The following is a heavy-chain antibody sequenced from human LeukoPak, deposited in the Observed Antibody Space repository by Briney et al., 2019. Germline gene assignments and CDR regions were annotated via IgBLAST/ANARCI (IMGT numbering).Heavy chain of an antibody. V-gene: IGHV4-39*01. CDR3: ARLYCNCTSCFDC. J-gene: IGHJ4*02. Sequence: SETLSLTSTVSGGSISSSSYYWGWIRQPPGKGLEWMGSIFYSGSTYYTTSLKSRLTISVDTSKNQLSLTLSSVTAADTAVYYCARLYCNCTSCFDCWGQGTLVTVSS. D-gene: IGHD2-2*01. CDR2: IFYSGST. CDR1: GGSISSSSYY.